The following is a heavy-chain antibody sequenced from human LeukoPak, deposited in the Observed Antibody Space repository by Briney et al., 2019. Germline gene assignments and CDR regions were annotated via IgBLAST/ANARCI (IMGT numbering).Heavy chain of an antibody. CDR3: ARAGAYYYGSGRPNDY. Sequence: ASVKVSCKASGYTFTSYDINWVRQATGQGLEWMGWISSDNGNTNYAQKFQGRVTMTTDTSTSTAYMELRSLTSDDTAMYYCARAGAYYYGSGRPNDYWGQGTLVTVSS. J-gene: IGHJ4*02. CDR2: ISSDNGNT. D-gene: IGHD3-10*01. V-gene: IGHV1-18*01. CDR1: GYTFTSYD.